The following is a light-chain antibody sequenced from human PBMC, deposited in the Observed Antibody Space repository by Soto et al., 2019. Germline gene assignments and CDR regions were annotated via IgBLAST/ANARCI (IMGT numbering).Light chain of an antibody. V-gene: IGKV1-39*01. Sequence: DIQMTQSPCSLSASVGDRVTITCRASQSISSYLNWYQQKPGKAPKLLIYAASSLQSGVPSRFSGSGSGTDLTLTISSLQPEDFATYYCQQSYSTPRTFGGGTKVEIK. CDR2: AAS. J-gene: IGKJ4*01. CDR1: QSISSY. CDR3: QQSYSTPRT.